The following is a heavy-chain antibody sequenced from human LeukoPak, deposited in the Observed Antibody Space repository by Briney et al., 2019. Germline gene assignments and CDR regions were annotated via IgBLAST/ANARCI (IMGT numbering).Heavy chain of an antibody. CDR2: INGNGGST. D-gene: IGHD2-2*01. CDR3: ARESVVVPAAFFDY. V-gene: IGHV3-20*04. Sequence: GGSLRLSCAASGFTFDDYGMSWVRQAPGKGLEWVSGINGNGGSTGYADSVKGRFTISRDNAKNSLYLQMNSLRAEDTALYYCARESVVVPAAFFDYWGQGTLVTVSS. CDR1: GFTFDDYG. J-gene: IGHJ4*02.